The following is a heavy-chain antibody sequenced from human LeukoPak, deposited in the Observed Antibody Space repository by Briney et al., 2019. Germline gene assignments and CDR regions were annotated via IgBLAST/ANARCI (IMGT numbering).Heavy chain of an antibody. CDR1: VYTYNSHA. CDR2: LSGSGDST. J-gene: IGHJ4*02. CDR3: ASPQRPHYYGSSGLDY. V-gene: IGHV3-23*01. D-gene: IGHD3-22*01. Sequence: GGSLRLLCAASVYTYNSHAMIGVSRAPGRGGEGVSTLSGSGDSTYYAAVVKGRFTISKDNSKNTLYLKINSLRAEDTVVYYCASPQRPHYYGSSGLDYWGQGTLVTVSS.